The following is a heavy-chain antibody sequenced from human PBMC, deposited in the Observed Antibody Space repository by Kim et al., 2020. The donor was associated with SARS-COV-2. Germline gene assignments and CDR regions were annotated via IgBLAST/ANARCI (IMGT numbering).Heavy chain of an antibody. D-gene: IGHD3-3*01. Sequence: SRVTMSVDTSKNQFSLKLSSVTAADTAVYYCARMYYDFWSGYYGGYAFDIWGQGTMVTVSS. V-gene: IGHV4-30-2*04. J-gene: IGHJ3*02. CDR3: ARMYYDFWSGYYGGYAFDI.